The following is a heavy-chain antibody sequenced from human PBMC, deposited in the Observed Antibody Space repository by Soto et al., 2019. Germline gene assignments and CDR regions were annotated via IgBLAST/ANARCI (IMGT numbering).Heavy chain of an antibody. CDR3: VKGRGSGGWSHFDY. J-gene: IGHJ4*02. Sequence: GGSLRLSCSASGFTFSNYAMHWVGQAPGKGLEYVSGISSNGGTTYYADSVKARFIISRDISKNTVYLQVSGLRAEDTAVYYCVKGRGSGGWSHFDYWGQGTLVTVSS. CDR2: ISSNGGTT. D-gene: IGHD6-19*01. CDR1: GFTFSNYA. V-gene: IGHV3-64D*06.